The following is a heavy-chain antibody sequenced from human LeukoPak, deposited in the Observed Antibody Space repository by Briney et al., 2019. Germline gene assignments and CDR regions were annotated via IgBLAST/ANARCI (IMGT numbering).Heavy chain of an antibody. Sequence: PSETLSLTCTVSVCSISSRSYYWGWIRQSPGKGPEWIGTIFYSGSPYHNPSLKSRVPMSVDTSKNQFSLKLSSVTAADTAVYYCAREVRPWGLTIAIFGQVDVWGKGTTVTVSS. CDR2: IFYSGSP. CDR1: VCSISSRSYY. V-gene: IGHV4-39*02. J-gene: IGHJ6*04. D-gene: IGHD3-3*01. CDR3: AREVRPWGLTIAIFGQVDV.